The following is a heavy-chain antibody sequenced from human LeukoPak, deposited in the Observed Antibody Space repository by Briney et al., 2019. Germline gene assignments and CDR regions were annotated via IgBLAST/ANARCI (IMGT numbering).Heavy chain of an antibody. CDR1: GFTFSSYA. Sequence: GGSLRLSCAASGFTFSSYAMHWVRQAPGKGLEWVAVISYDGSNKYYADSVKGRFTISRDNSKNTLYLQMNSLRAEDTAVYYCARASSSSWYLGSWFDPWGQGTLVTVSS. D-gene: IGHD6-13*01. CDR2: ISYDGSNK. J-gene: IGHJ5*02. CDR3: ARASSSSWYLGSWFDP. V-gene: IGHV3-30-3*01.